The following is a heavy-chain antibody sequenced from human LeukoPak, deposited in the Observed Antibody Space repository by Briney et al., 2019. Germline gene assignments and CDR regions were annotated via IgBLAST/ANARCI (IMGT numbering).Heavy chain of an antibody. V-gene: IGHV3-48*03. CDR3: ARISEAAVQHFDY. CDR1: GFTFSSYE. D-gene: IGHD6-13*01. J-gene: IGHJ4*02. Sequence: GGSLRLSCAASGFTFSSYEMNWVRQAPGKGLEWVSYISSSGSTTYYADSVKGRFTISRDNAKNSLYLQMNSLRVEDTAVYYCARISEAAVQHFDYWGQGTLVTVSS. CDR2: ISSSGSTT.